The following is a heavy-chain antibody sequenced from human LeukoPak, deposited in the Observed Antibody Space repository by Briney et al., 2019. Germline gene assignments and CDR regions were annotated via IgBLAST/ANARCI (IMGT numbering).Heavy chain of an antibody. CDR1: GYTFTGYY. J-gene: IGHJ4*02. Sequence: ASVKVSCKASGYTFTGYYMHWVRQAPGQGLEWMGWINPNSGGTNYAQKFQGWVTMTRDTSISTAYMELSRLRSDDTAVYYCARGGLTNGSGWNEAFDYWGQGTLVTVSS. D-gene: IGHD6-19*01. CDR2: INPNSGGT. V-gene: IGHV1-2*04. CDR3: ARGGLTNGSGWNEAFDY.